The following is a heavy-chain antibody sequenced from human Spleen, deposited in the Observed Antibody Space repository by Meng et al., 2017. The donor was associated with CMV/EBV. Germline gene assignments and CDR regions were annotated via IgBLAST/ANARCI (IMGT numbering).Heavy chain of an antibody. CDR1: GGSISSYY. Sequence: SETLSLTCTVSGGSISSYYWSWIRQPPGKGLEWIGYIYYSGSTNYNPSLKSRVTISVDTSKNQFSLKLSSVTAADTAVYYCARGLYYGSGSYYSYWGQGTPVTVSS. J-gene: IGHJ4*02. CDR2: IYYSGST. V-gene: IGHV4-59*01. CDR3: ARGLYYGSGSYYSY. D-gene: IGHD3-10*01.